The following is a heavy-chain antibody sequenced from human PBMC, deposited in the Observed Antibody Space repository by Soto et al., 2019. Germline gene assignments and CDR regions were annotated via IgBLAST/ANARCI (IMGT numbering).Heavy chain of an antibody. CDR1: GVSISSSTYY. V-gene: IGHV4-39*01. J-gene: IGHJ5*02. D-gene: IGHD3-10*01. CDR2: FFIGGNT. CDR3: ARGLKLLSRGYNWFDP. Sequence: SETLSLTCTVSGVSISSSTYYWGWMRQPPGKGLEWIASFFIGGNTYYNPSLKSRVTISVDTSKNQFSLKLSSVTAADTAVYYCARGLKLLSRGYNWFDPWGQGTLVTVSS.